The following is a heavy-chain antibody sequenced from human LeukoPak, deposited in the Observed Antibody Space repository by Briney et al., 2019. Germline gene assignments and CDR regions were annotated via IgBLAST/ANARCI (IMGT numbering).Heavy chain of an antibody. CDR1: GFTFGSYA. V-gene: IGHV3-30-3*01. D-gene: IGHD3-22*01. J-gene: IGHJ4*02. Sequence: GRSLRLSCAASGFTFGSYAMHWVRQAPVKGLEWVAVISYDGSNKYYADSVKGRFTISRDNSKNTLYLQMNSLRAEDTAVYYCASTYDSSGLQGDYWGQGTLVTVSS. CDR2: ISYDGSNK. CDR3: ASTYDSSGLQGDY.